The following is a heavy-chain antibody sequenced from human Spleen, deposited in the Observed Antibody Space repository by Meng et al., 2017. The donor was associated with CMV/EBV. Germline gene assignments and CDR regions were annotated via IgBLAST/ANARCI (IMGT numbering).Heavy chain of an antibody. J-gene: IGHJ6*02. Sequence: SETLSLTCAVYGGSFSGYYWSWIRQPPGKGLEWIGEINHSGSTNYNPSLKSRVTISVDTSKNQFSLKLSSVTAADTAVYYCASTSAHASERVSPHYYGMDVWGQGTTVTVS. CDR1: GGSFSGYY. CDR3: ASTSAHASERVSPHYYGMDV. V-gene: IGHV4-34*01. D-gene: IGHD3-3*01. CDR2: INHSGST.